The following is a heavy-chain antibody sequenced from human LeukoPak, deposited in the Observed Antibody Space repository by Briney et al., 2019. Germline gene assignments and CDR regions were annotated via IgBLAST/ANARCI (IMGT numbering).Heavy chain of an antibody. J-gene: IGHJ6*04. CDR1: GFTFSRYG. D-gene: IGHD3-3*01. Sequence: GRSLRLSCAASGFTFSRYGMHWVRQAPGKGLEWVAVISYDGSNKYYADSVTGRFTISRDNSKNSLYLQMNSLRAEDTALYYCAKDRRDFWSGYMDVWGKGTTVTVSS. V-gene: IGHV3-30*18. CDR2: ISYDGSNK. CDR3: AKDRRDFWSGYMDV.